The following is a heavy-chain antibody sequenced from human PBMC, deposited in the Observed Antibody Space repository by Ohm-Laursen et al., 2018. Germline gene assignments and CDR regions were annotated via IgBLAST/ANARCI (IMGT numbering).Heavy chain of an antibody. V-gene: IGHV3-48*03. J-gene: IGHJ4*02. CDR3: ARDRFPSYYDSSGCLDY. Sequence: SLRLSCAASGFTFSSYEMNWVRQAPGKGLEWVSYISSSGSTIYYADSVKGRFTISRDNAKNSLYLQMNSLRAEDTAVYYCARDRFPSYYDSSGCLDYWGQGTLVTVSS. D-gene: IGHD3-22*01. CDR2: ISSSGSTI. CDR1: GFTFSSYE.